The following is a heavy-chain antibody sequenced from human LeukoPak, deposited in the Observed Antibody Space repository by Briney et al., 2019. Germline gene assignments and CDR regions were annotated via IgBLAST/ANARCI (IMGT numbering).Heavy chain of an antibody. CDR2: IYYSGST. J-gene: IGHJ4*02. D-gene: IGHD3-9*01. CDR1: GGSISSSSYY. V-gene: IGHV4-39*01. CDR3: ARGANILTGFDY. Sequence: SETPSLTCTVSGGSISSSSYYWGWIRQPPGKGLEWIGSIYYSGSTYYNPSLKSRVTISVDTSKNQFSLKLSSVTAADTAVYYCARGANILTGFDYWGQGTLVTVSS.